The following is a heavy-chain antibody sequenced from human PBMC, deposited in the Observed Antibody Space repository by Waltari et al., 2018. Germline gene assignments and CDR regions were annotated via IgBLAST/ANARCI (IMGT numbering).Heavy chain of an antibody. J-gene: IGHJ6*03. V-gene: IGHV3-15*01. CDR3: AGAGITWVYAYYMDV. Sequence: EVHLVESGGGLVKQGGSLRFSCDASGFTFTIAWRTWARQAPGKGLEWIGRIKSKADGGTADYAAPVTGRFTISRDDSKNTVSLQMNSLKTEDTGVYYCAGAGITWVYAYYMDVWGKGTTVTVS. D-gene: IGHD7-27*01. CDR2: IKSKADGGTA. CDR1: GFTFTIAW.